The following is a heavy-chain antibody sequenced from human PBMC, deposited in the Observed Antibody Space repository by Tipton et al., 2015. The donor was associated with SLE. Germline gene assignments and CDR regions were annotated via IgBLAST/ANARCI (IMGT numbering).Heavy chain of an antibody. CDR1: GFTFSSYG. V-gene: IGHV3-30*18. Sequence: SLRLSCAASGFTFSSYGMHWVRQAPGKGLEWVAVIWYDGSNKCYADSVKGRFTISRDISKNTLYLQMNSLRAEDTAVYYCAKEAAYDYYFDYWGQGTLVTVSS. CDR2: IWYDGSNK. J-gene: IGHJ4*02. CDR3: AKEAAYDYYFDY. D-gene: IGHD3-3*01.